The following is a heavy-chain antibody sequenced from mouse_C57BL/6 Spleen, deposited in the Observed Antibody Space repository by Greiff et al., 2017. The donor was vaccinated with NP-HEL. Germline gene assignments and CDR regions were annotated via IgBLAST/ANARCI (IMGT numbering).Heavy chain of an antibody. CDR1: GYTFTSYG. D-gene: IGHD2-5*01. J-gene: IGHJ2*01. Sequence: QVQLKESGAELARPGASVKLSCKASGYTFTSYGISWVKQRTGQGLEWIGEIYPRSGNTYYNEKFKGKATLTADKSSSTAYMELRSLTSEDSAVYFCAREDSNYPDYWGQGTTLTVSS. V-gene: IGHV1-81*01. CDR3: AREDSNYPDY. CDR2: IYPRSGNT.